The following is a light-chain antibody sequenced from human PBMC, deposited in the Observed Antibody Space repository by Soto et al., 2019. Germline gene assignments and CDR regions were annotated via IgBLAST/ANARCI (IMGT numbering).Light chain of an antibody. CDR3: QQRSDWPIT. J-gene: IGKJ5*01. V-gene: IGKV3-11*01. CDR2: EAS. CDR1: QSVRSH. Sequence: EIVLTQSPATLSLSPGERATLSCSGSQSVRSHLVWYQQKPGQAPRLLIYEASNRATGIPARFSGSGSGTDFTLNISSLEPEDFAVYYCQQRSDWPITFGQGTRLEIK.